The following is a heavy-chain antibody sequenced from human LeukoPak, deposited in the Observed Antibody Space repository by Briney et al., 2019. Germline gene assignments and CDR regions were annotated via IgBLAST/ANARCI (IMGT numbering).Heavy chain of an antibody. J-gene: IGHJ6*03. V-gene: IGHV3-30*02. Sequence: GGSLRLSCAASGFTFSSYGMHWVRQAPGKGLEWVAFIRYDGSNKYYADSVKGRFTISRDNSKNTLYLQMNSLRAEDTAVYYRAKDPNTPYCSSTSCFDYYYYYMDVWGKGTTVTVSS. D-gene: IGHD2-2*01. CDR1: GFTFSSYG. CDR2: IRYDGSNK. CDR3: AKDPNTPYCSSTSCFDYYYYYMDV.